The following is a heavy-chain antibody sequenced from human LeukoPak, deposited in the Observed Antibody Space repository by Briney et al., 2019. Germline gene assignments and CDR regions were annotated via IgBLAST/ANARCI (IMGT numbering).Heavy chain of an antibody. J-gene: IGHJ3*02. CDR2: IYYSGST. CDR1: GGSISSSSYY. CDR3: ASAHSRYCSSTSCYRTHAFDI. V-gene: IGHV4-39*01. Sequence: SETLSLTCTVSGGSISSSSYYWGWIRQPPGKGLEWIGSIYYSGSTYYNPSLKSRVTISVDTSKKQFSLKLSSVTAADTAVYYCASAHSRYCSSTSCYRTHAFDIWGQGTMVTVSS. D-gene: IGHD2-2*01.